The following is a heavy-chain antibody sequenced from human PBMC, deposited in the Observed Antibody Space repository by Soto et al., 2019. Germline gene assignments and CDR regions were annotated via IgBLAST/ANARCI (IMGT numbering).Heavy chain of an antibody. CDR2: IWYDGSNK. CDR3: AREGGGSYSPYYYYGMDV. V-gene: IGHV3-33*01. CDR1: GFTFSSYG. J-gene: IGHJ6*02. D-gene: IGHD1-26*01. Sequence: GGSLRLSCAASGFTFSSYGMHWVRQAPGKGLEWVAVIWYDGSNKYYADSVKGRFTISRDNSKNTLYLQMNSLRAEDTAVYYCAREGGGSYSPYYYYGMDVWGQGTTVTVSS.